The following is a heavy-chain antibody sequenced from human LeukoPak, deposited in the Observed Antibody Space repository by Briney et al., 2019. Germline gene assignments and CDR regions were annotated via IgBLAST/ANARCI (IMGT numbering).Heavy chain of an antibody. CDR3: AKDNRRHYTSGPNPDSLH. J-gene: IGHJ4*02. CDR1: GFTFNTYA. Sequence: GRSLRLSCAASGFTFNTYAMHWVRQAPGKGLEWVSGISYDSGAIGYADSVKGRFAISRDNTKSSLYLQMNSLRAEDTALYYCAKDNRRHYTSGPNPDSLHWGQGALVTVSS. V-gene: IGHV3-9*01. D-gene: IGHD6-19*01. CDR2: ISYDSGAI.